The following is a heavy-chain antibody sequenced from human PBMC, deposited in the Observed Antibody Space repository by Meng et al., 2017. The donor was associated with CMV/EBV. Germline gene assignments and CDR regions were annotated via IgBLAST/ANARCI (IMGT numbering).Heavy chain of an antibody. Sequence: GGSLRLSCAASGFTFSSYWVSWVRQAPGKGLEWVANIKQDGSEKYYVDSVKGRFTIFRDNAKNSLYLQMNSLRAEDTPVYYCARLGELLWFGEPLLGMDVWGQGTTVTVSS. D-gene: IGHD3-10*01. CDR3: ARLGELLWFGEPLLGMDV. CDR2: IKQDGSEK. J-gene: IGHJ6*02. V-gene: IGHV3-7*01. CDR1: GFTFSSYW.